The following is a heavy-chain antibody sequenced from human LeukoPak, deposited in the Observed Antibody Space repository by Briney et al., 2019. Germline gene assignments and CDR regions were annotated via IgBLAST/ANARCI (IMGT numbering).Heavy chain of an antibody. CDR3: ARISIVVVPGYFDY. D-gene: IGHD2-2*01. CDR2: ISYSGST. Sequence: SETLSLTCTVSGGSISSSSYQWGWIRQPPGKGLEWIGTISYSGSTYYSPSLKSRVTVSVDTSKNQFSLKLSSVTAVDTAVYYCARISIVVVPGYFDYWGQGTLVTVSS. J-gene: IGHJ4*02. CDR1: GGSISSSSYQ. V-gene: IGHV4-39*01.